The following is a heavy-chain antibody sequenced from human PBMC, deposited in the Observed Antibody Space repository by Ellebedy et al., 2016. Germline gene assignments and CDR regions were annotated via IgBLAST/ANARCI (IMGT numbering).Heavy chain of an antibody. CDR1: GGTFSSYA. V-gene: IGHV1-69*13. J-gene: IGHJ4*02. Sequence: SVKVSCXASGGTFSSYAISWVRQAPGQGLEWMGGIIPIFGTANYAQKFQGRVTITADESTSTAYMELSSLRSEDTAVYYCARGLKVGGATPTYWGQGTLVTVSS. CDR3: ARGLKVGGATPTY. CDR2: IIPIFGTA. D-gene: IGHD1-26*01.